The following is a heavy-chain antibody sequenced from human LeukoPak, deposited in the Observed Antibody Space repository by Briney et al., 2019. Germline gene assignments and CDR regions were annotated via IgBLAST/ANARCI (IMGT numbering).Heavy chain of an antibody. CDR2: IRYDGSNK. D-gene: IGHD3-22*01. CDR1: GFTFSSYG. V-gene: IGHV3-30*02. Sequence: GGSLRLSCAASGFTFSSYGMHWVRQAPGKGLEWVAFIRYDGSNKYYADSVKGRFTISRDNSKNTLYLQMNSLRAEDTAVYYCAKDLDYYYDSSGPTRHWGQGTLVTVSS. CDR3: AKDLDYYYDSSGPTRH. J-gene: IGHJ1*01.